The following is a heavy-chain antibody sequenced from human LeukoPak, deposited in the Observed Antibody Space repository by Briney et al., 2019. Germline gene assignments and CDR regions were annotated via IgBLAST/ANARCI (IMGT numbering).Heavy chain of an antibody. CDR3: ARDLAHNYYYDSSGYFPGH. CDR2: INPNSGGT. J-gene: IGHJ4*02. V-gene: IGHV1-2*02. Sequence: ASVKVSCKASGYTFTGYYIHWVRQAPGQGLEWMGWINPNSGGTNYAQKFQGRVTMTRDTSISTAYMELSRLRSDDTAVYYCARDLAHNYYYDSSGYFPGHWGQGTLVTVSS. D-gene: IGHD3-22*01. CDR1: GYTFTGYY.